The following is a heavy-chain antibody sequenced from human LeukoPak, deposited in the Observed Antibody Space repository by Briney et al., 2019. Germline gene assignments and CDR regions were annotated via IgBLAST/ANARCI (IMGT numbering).Heavy chain of an antibody. J-gene: IGHJ4*02. CDR2: ISGSGSRT. CDR1: GFTFSSYA. D-gene: IGHD3-22*01. V-gene: IGHV3-23*01. CDR3: TKRADNTGNTPLDS. Sequence: GGSLRLSCAASGFTFSSYAINWVRQAPGKGLEWVSGISGSGSRTHYADSVKGRFTISRDNSKNTLFLQMNSLRAGDTAVYYCTKRADNTGNTPLDSWGQGTLVTVSS.